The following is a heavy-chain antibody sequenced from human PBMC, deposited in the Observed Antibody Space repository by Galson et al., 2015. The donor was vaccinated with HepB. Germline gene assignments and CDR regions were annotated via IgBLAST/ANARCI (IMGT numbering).Heavy chain of an antibody. J-gene: IGHJ3*02. Sequence: LTCTVSGGSIRSYYWSWIRQPPGKGLEWIGYIYYSGSTNYNPSLKSRVTISVDTSKNQFSLKLSSVTAADTAVYYCAREGYYDSSGYYRFDAFDIWGQGTMVTVSS. CDR3: AREGYYDSSGYYRFDAFDI. CDR1: GGSIRSYY. CDR2: IYYSGST. D-gene: IGHD3-22*01. V-gene: IGHV4-59*01.